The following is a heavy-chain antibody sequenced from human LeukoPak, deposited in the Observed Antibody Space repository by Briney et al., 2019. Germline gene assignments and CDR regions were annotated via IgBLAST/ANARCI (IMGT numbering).Heavy chain of an antibody. J-gene: IGHJ5*02. V-gene: IGHV4-4*07. CDR1: GTSISSCY. CDR2: SYTSGST. D-gene: IGHD1-1*01. Sequence: SAPLSSTCTASGTSISSCYWSGIRPPAGRGLGGFGSSYTSGSTNYTHSLKSRVTISIDTSKNHLSLKMSSVTAGDTAVYYCATVERGSDPWGQGTLVTVSS. CDR3: ATVERGSDP.